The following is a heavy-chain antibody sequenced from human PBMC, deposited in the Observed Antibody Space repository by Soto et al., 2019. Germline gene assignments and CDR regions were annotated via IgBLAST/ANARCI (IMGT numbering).Heavy chain of an antibody. CDR2: ICWDDDK. Sequence: QITLKDSGPTLVKPTQTRTLTCTFSGLSLSTSGVGVGWIRQPPGKALEWLALICWDDDKRYSPSLKSRLTIPQDTSHKQVVLTMTNMDPVDTATYYWAQRRSRYPFDYCGHGTLVKVSS. CDR1: GLSLSTSGVG. V-gene: IGHV2-5*02. D-gene: IGHD2-2*02. CDR3: AQRRSRYPFDY. J-gene: IGHJ4*01.